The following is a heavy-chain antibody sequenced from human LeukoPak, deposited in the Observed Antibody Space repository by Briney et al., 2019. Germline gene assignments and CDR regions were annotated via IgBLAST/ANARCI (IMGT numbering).Heavy chain of an antibody. J-gene: IGHJ4*02. CDR3: AKDPTYYYGSGSYWRNYYFDY. V-gene: IGHV3-11*01. D-gene: IGHD3-10*01. CDR2: ISSSGSTI. CDR1: GFTFSDYY. Sequence: PGGSLRLSCAASGFTFSDYYMSWIRQAPGKGLEWVSYISSSGSTIYYADSVKGRFTISRDNSKNTLYLQMNSLRAEDTAVYYCAKDPTYYYGSGSYWRNYYFDYWGQGTLVTVSS.